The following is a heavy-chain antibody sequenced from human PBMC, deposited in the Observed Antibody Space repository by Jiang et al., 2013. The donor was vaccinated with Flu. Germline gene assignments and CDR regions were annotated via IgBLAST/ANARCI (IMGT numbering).Heavy chain of an antibody. CDR2: VVVVVVP. V-gene: IGHV3-11*01. J-gene: IGHJ6*03. CDR1: GFTFSDYY. D-gene: IGHD3-9*01. Sequence: AASGFTFSDYYMSWIRQVQGRGWSGFHIVVVVVVPYTTQTPLVKGRFTISRDNAKNSLYLQMNSLRAEDTAVYYCARSQRHDILTGYFYYYMDVWGKGTTVTVSS. CDR3: ARSQRHDILTGYFYYYMDV.